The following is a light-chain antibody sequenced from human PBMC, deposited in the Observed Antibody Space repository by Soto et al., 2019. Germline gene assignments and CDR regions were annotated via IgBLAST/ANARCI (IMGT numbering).Light chain of an antibody. CDR1: SSDVGGYNY. V-gene: IGLV2-8*01. CDR3: SSYGGSNTFGV. Sequence: QSALTQPPSASGSPGQSVTISCTGTSSDVGGYNYVSWYQQHPGKAPKLMIYEVSKRPSGVPDRFSGSKSGNTASLTVSGLQADDEADYYCSSYGGSNTFGVVGTGTKVTVL. J-gene: IGLJ1*01. CDR2: EVS.